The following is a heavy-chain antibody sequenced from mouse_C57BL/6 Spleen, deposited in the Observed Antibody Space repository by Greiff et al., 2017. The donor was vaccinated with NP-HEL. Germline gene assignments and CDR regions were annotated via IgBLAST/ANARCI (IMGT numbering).Heavy chain of an antibody. CDR3: ARGVITTVVATKDAMDY. Sequence: VQLQQSVAELVRPGASVKLSCTASGFNIKNTYMHWVKQRPEQGLEWIGRIDPANGNTKYAPKFQGKATITADTSSNTAYLQLSSLTSEDTAIYYWARGVITTVVATKDAMDYWGQGTSVTVSS. CDR1: GFNIKNTY. D-gene: IGHD1-1*01. CDR2: IDPANGNT. J-gene: IGHJ4*01. V-gene: IGHV14-3*01.